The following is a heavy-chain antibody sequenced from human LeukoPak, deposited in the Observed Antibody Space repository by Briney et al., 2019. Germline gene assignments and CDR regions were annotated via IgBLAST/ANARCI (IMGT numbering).Heavy chain of an antibody. CDR3: ARGGSYYLLDY. D-gene: IGHD1-26*01. CDR2: ISSSSSYT. Sequence: GGSLRLSCAASGFTSSDYYMSWIRQAPGKGLEWVSYISSSSSYTNYADSVKGRFTISRDNAKNSLYLQMNSLRAEDTAVYYCARGGSYYLLDYWGQGTLVTVSS. V-gene: IGHV3-11*06. J-gene: IGHJ4*02. CDR1: GFTSSDYY.